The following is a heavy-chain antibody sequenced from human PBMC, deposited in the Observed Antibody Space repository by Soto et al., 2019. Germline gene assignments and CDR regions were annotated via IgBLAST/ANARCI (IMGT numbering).Heavy chain of an antibody. CDR2: VSWNSGAK. J-gene: IGHJ4*02. D-gene: IGHD2-21*02. Sequence: GGSLRLSCVASGFSFDDFVMNWVRQRPGKGLEWVSSVSWNSGAKLYADSVKGRFAISRDSAKKSVYLQMNSLRPDDTAFYYCAKGVATAVPALDYWGQGTLVTVSS. CDR1: GFSFDDFV. V-gene: IGHV3-9*01. CDR3: AKGVATAVPALDY.